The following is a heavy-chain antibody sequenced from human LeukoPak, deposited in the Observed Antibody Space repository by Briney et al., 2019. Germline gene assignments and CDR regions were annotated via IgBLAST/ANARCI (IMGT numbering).Heavy chain of an antibody. Sequence: GGSLRLSCAASGFTFSSYGMHWVRQAPGKGLEWVAAISFDGSDENYADSVKGRFTISRDGSKNTLYLQMNSLRAEDTAVYYCAKDRSSSWAFDYWGQGTLVTVSS. J-gene: IGHJ4*02. V-gene: IGHV3-30*18. CDR2: ISFDGSDE. CDR1: GFTFSSYG. CDR3: AKDRSSSWAFDY. D-gene: IGHD6-13*01.